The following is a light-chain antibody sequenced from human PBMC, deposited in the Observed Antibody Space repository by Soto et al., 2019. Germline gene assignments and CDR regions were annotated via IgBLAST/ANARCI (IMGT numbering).Light chain of an antibody. CDR3: QQYNNWPLT. CDR2: GAS. J-gene: IGKJ4*01. CDR1: QSVSSY. V-gene: IGKV3-15*01. Sequence: EIVLTQSPATLSLSPGERAPLSCRASQSVSSYLAWYQQKPGQAPRLLIYGASTRATGIPARFSGSGSGTEFTLTISSLQSEDFAVYCCQQYNNWPLTFGGGTKVDIK.